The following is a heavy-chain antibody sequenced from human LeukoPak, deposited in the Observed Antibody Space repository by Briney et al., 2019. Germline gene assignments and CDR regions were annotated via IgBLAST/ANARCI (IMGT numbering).Heavy chain of an antibody. D-gene: IGHD2-2*01. Sequence: GGPLRLSCAASGFTFSNAWISWVRQAPGKGLEWVGRIKSKTDGGTTDYAAPVKGRFTISRDDSKNTLYLQMNSLKPADTAVYYCTTSTLGYCSSTSCYYYYYGMDVWGQGATVTVSS. CDR2: IKSKTDGGTT. CDR1: GFTFSNAW. J-gene: IGHJ6*02. CDR3: TTSTLGYCSSTSCYYYYYGMDV. V-gene: IGHV3-15*01.